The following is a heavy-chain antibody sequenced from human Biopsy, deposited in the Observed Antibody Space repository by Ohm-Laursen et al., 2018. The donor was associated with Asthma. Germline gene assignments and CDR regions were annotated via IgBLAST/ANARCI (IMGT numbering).Heavy chain of an antibody. Sequence: SLRLSCAASGFSFSNYGLHWVRQAPGKGLDWVAVISFDGTNRNYTDSVKGRFTISRDNSRNTLHLEMNSLRAEDTAVYFCAKEVFPGWELRRGPDSWGQGTLVTVSS. V-gene: IGHV3-30*18. CDR3: AKEVFPGWELRRGPDS. J-gene: IGHJ4*02. D-gene: IGHD1-26*01. CDR1: GFSFSNYG. CDR2: ISFDGTNR.